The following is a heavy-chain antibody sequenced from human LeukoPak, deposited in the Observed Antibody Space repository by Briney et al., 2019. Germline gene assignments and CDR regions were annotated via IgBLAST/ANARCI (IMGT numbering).Heavy chain of an antibody. CDR3: AKEGLAAAGTEYYFDY. CDR1: GFTFDDYA. Sequence: GGSQRLSCAASGFTFDDYAMHWVRQAPGKGLEWVSLISWDGGSAYYADSVKGRFTISRDNSKNSLYLQMNSLRAEDTALYYRAKEGLAAAGTEYYFDYWGQGTLVTVSS. V-gene: IGHV3-43D*03. CDR2: ISWDGGSA. J-gene: IGHJ4*02. D-gene: IGHD6-13*01.